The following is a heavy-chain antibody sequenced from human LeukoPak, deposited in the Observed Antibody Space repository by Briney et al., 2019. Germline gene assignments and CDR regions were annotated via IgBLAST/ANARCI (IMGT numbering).Heavy chain of an antibody. V-gene: IGHV1-2*02. D-gene: IGHD4/OR15-4a*01. CDR1: GYTFTNYY. CDR2: INPKSGGT. CDR3: VPSANYYYFDY. Sequence: GASVKVSCKASGYTFTNYYMHWVRPAPGLGFEWMGWINPKSGGTSYPQKFQGRLTMTRDTSISTAYMELSRLRSDDTAVYYCVPSANYYYFDYWGQGTLVTVSS. J-gene: IGHJ4*02.